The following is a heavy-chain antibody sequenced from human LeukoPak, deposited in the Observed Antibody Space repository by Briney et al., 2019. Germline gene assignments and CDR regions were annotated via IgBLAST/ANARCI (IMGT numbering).Heavy chain of an antibody. V-gene: IGHV4-30-4*08. D-gene: IGHD5-12*01. CDR2: IYYSGST. CDR1: GGSISSGGYY. J-gene: IGHJ3*02. CDR3: ARGYEVPDAFDI. Sequence: SETLSLTCTVSGGSISSGGYYWSWIRQHPGDGLEWIGYIYYSGSTYYNPSLKSRVTISVDTSKNQFSLKLSSVTAADTAVYYCARGYEVPDAFDIWGQGTMVTVSS.